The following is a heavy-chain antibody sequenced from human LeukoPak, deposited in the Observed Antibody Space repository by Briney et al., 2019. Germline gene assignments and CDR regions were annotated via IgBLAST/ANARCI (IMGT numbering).Heavy chain of an antibody. J-gene: IGHJ6*02. Sequence: SETLSLTCTVSGGSISSGHFYWSWIRQPPEKGLEYIGYIYYNGITFYNPSLRSRITTSIDTSKNQFSLKLNSVTAADTAVYYCARDRSTVDYYGLDVWGQGTTVIVSS. CDR3: ARDRSTVDYYGLDV. CDR1: GGSISSGHFY. CDR2: IYYNGIT. D-gene: IGHD4-23*01. V-gene: IGHV4-30-4*01.